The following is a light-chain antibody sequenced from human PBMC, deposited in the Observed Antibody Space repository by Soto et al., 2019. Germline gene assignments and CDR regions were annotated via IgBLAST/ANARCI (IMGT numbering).Light chain of an antibody. V-gene: IGKV3-11*01. CDR3: QQYNNWPPWT. Sequence: VLTQSPATLSLTPGERATLSCRASQSVSSYLAWYQQKGGQAPRLLIYDASSRATGIPARFSGSGSGTDFTLTISSLEPEDFTVYYCQQYNNWPPWTFGQGTKVDIK. J-gene: IGKJ1*01. CDR1: QSVSSY. CDR2: DAS.